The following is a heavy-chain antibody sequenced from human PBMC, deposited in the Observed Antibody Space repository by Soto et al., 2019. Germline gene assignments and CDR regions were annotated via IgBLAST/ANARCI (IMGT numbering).Heavy chain of an antibody. CDR1: GGSISSGGYS. J-gene: IGHJ6*02. CDR2: IYHSGST. Sequence: PSETLSLTCAVSGGSISSGGYSWMWIRQPPGKGLEWIGYIYHSGSTYYNPSLKSRVTISADRSKNQFSLKLSSVTAADTAVYYCARGTVTTNYYYGMDVWGQGTTVTVSS. D-gene: IGHD4-4*01. CDR3: ARGTVTTNYYYGMDV. V-gene: IGHV4-30-2*01.